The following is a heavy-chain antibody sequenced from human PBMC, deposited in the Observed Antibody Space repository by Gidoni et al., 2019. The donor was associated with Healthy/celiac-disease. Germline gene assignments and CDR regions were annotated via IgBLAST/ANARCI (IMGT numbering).Heavy chain of an antibody. Sequence: QVQLVESGGGVVQPGRSLRLSCAASGFTFSRYAMHWVRQAPGKGLEWVAVISYDGSNKYYADSVKGRFTISRDNSKNTLYLQMNSLRAEDTAVYYCARDRGVRWELELGYYFDYWGQGTLVTVSS. D-gene: IGHD1-7*01. J-gene: IGHJ4*02. CDR1: GFTFSRYA. V-gene: IGHV3-30*04. CDR2: ISYDGSNK. CDR3: ARDRGVRWELELGYYFDY.